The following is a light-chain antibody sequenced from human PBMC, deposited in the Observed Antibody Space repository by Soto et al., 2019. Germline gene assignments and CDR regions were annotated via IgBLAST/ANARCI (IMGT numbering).Light chain of an antibody. Sequence: IVLTQSPGTLSLSPGERATLTCRASQSVSSSYLAWYQQKPGQAPRLLIYDASSRATGIPDRFSGSGSGTDFTLTISRLEPEDFAMYYCQQYGSSSITFGQGTRLEIK. CDR2: DAS. CDR3: QQYGSSSIT. V-gene: IGKV3-20*01. CDR1: QSVSSSY. J-gene: IGKJ5*01.